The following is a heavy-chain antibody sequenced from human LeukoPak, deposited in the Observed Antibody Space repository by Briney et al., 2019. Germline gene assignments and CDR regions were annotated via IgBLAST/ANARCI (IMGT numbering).Heavy chain of an antibody. CDR2: INPSGGTT. V-gene: IGHV1-46*01. CDR1: GYIFTNYY. Sequence: ASVKVSCKASGYIFTNYYMHWARQAPGQGLEWMGIINPSGGTTSYAQKFQDRVTMTRDTSTSTVYMELSSLRSEDTAVYYCARLDTAMVDLDYWGQGTLVTVSS. D-gene: IGHD5-18*01. CDR3: ARLDTAMVDLDY. J-gene: IGHJ4*02.